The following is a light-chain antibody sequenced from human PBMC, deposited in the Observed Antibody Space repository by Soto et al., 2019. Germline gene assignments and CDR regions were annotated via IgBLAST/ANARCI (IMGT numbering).Light chain of an antibody. CDR3: QLLANFPLT. V-gene: IGKV1-17*01. CDR2: AAS. CDR1: QGIRND. J-gene: IGKJ5*01. Sequence: DIQMTQSPSSLSASVGDRVTITCRASQGIRNDLGWYQQKPGEAPKXLIYAASTLQSGVPSRFSGSGYGTEFNLTISSLQPEDFASYYCQLLANFPLTFGQGTRLEIK.